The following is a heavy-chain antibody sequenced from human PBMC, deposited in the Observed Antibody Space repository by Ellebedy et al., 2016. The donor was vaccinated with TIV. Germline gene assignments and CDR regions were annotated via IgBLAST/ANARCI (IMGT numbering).Heavy chain of an antibody. Sequence: GESLKISCAASGFTFSSYGMHWVRQAPGKGLEWVAVIWYDGSNKYYADSVKGRFTISRDNSKNTLYLQMNSLRAEDTAVYYCARDRGGVGATNGFDYWGQGTLVTVSS. CDR3: ARDRGGVGATNGFDY. CDR2: IWYDGSNK. J-gene: IGHJ4*02. V-gene: IGHV3-33*01. CDR1: GFTFSSYG. D-gene: IGHD1-26*01.